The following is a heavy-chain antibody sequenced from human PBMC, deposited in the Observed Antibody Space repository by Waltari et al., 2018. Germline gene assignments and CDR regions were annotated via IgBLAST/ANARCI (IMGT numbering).Heavy chain of an antibody. V-gene: IGHV1-18*01. Sequence: QVQLVQSAAEVKKPGASVKVSCKASAYTFTNYGISWERQAPGQGLEWMGWISTYNGNTNNAQNLQGRFTMTTDTSTSTAYMELRSLRSDDTAAYYCARIRGCGSGYTDAFDIWGQGTMVTVSS. CDR2: ISTYNGNT. CDR1: AYTFTNYG. D-gene: IGHD3-10*01. J-gene: IGHJ3*02. CDR3: ARIRGCGSGYTDAFDI.